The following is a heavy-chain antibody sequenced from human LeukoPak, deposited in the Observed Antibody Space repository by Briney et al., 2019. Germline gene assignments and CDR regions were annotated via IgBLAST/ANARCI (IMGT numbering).Heavy chain of an antibody. CDR2: ISYDGSNK. D-gene: IGHD5-12*01. J-gene: IGHJ4*02. Sequence: PGRSLRLSCAASGFTFSSYGMHWVRQAPGKGLEWVAVISYDGSNKYYADSVKGRFTISRDNSKNTLYLQMNSLRAEDTAVYYCAKDPAGPYSGYDWPGYYFDYWGQGTLVTVSS. CDR3: AKDPAGPYSGYDWPGYYFDY. CDR1: GFTFSSYG. V-gene: IGHV3-30*18.